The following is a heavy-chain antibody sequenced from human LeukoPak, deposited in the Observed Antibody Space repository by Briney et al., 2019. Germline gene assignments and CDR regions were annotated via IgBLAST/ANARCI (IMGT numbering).Heavy chain of an antibody. Sequence: GRSLRLSCAASGFTFSSYGMHWVRQAPGKGLEWVAVISYDGSNKYYADSVKGRFTISRDNCKNTLYLQMNSLRAEDTAVYYCAKDVWGISGWLRSLSEYYYYGMDVWGQGTTVTVSS. D-gene: IGHD6-19*01. CDR1: GFTFSSYG. J-gene: IGHJ6*02. V-gene: IGHV3-30*18. CDR2: ISYDGSNK. CDR3: AKDVWGISGWLRSLSEYYYYGMDV.